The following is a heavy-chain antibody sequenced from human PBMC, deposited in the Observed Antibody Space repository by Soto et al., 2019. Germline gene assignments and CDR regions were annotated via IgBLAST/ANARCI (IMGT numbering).Heavy chain of an antibody. CDR2: INEYGSVI. V-gene: IGHV3-74*01. D-gene: IGHD3-16*01. Sequence: DVQLVESGGGLVRPGGSLRLSCAASGFTFSSYWMHWVRQVPGKGLVWVSRINEYGSVINYADSVKGRFTIFRDNSKNTLYLEMNSLRAEDAAVYYCTRDIGGRGAYWGQETLVTVSS. CDR3: TRDIGGRGAY. J-gene: IGHJ4*02. CDR1: GFTFSSYW.